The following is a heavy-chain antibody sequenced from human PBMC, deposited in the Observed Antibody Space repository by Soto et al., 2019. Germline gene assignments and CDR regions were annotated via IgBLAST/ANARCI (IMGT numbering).Heavy chain of an antibody. V-gene: IGHV4-31*03. CDR2: IYYSGST. D-gene: IGHD2-15*01. CDR3: ARGLGYCSGGSCYSSKPLYYYMDV. CDR1: GGSISSGGYY. J-gene: IGHJ6*03. Sequence: SETLSLTCTVSGGSISSGGYYWSWIRQHPGKGLEWIGYIYYSGSTYYNPSLKSRVTISVDTSKNQFSLKLSSVTAADTAVYYCARGLGYCSGGSCYSSKPLYYYMDVWGKGTTVTVSS.